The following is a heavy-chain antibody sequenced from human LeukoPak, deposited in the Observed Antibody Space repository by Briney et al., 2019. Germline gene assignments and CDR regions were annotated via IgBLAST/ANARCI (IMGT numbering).Heavy chain of an antibody. CDR3: ARHLPRTDIGYYFDI. Sequence: PSETLSLTCAVSGGSISNYYWSWVRQPPGKGLEWVGYIFSSGSINYNPSLASRVTISQDTSKNQFSLMLRSVTAADTAVYYCARHLPRTDIGYYFDIWGQGTVVTVSS. D-gene: IGHD5-12*01. V-gene: IGHV4-59*08. CDR1: GGSISNYY. CDR2: IFSSGSI. J-gene: IGHJ3*02.